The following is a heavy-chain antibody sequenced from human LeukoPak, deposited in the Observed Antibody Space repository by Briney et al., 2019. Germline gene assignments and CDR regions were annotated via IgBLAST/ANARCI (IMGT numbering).Heavy chain of an antibody. CDR1: GFTFDDYA. V-gene: IGHV3-9*01. Sequence: PGGSLRLSCAASGFTFDDYAMHWVRQAPGKGLEWVSGISWNSGSIGYADSVKGRFTISRDNAKNSLYLQMNSLRAEDTALYYCAKDIYDSSANPYYFDYWGQGTLVTVSS. CDR2: ISWNSGSI. J-gene: IGHJ4*02. CDR3: AKDIYDSSANPYYFDY. D-gene: IGHD3-22*01.